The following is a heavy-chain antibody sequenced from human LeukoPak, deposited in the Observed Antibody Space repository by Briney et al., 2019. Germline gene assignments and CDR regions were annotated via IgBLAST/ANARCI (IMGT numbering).Heavy chain of an antibody. CDR1: GGTFNNYA. Sequence: EASMKVSCKASGGTFNNYAISWVRQTPGQGLEWMGGIIPIFDTPNYAQKFQGRVTITTEESTSTAYMELSSLRSEDTAVYYCARDIPGYDAFDIWGQGTVVTVSS. CDR2: IIPIFDTP. V-gene: IGHV1-69*05. CDR3: ARDIPGYDAFDI. D-gene: IGHD1-1*01. J-gene: IGHJ3*02.